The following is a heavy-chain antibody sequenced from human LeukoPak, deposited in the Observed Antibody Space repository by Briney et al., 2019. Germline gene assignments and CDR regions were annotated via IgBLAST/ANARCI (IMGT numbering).Heavy chain of an antibody. V-gene: IGHV1-24*01. D-gene: IGHD4-17*01. CDR1: GYTLTELS. CDR2: FDPEDGET. CDR3: ATVLHYGDYEYYYGMDV. Sequence: ASVKVSCKVSGYTLTELSMHWVRQAPGKGLEWMGGFDPEDGETIYAQKFQGRVTMTEDTSTDTAYMGLSSLRSEDTAVYYCATVLHYGDYEYYYGMDVWGQGTTVTVSS. J-gene: IGHJ6*02.